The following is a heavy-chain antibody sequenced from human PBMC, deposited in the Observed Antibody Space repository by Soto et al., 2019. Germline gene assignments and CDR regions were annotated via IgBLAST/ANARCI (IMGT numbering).Heavy chain of an antibody. D-gene: IGHD3-10*01. J-gene: IGHJ4*02. CDR3: ARQYYFGSGTYYNRPLDF. Sequence: GGLRLSCAASGFTFSSYTMNWVRQAPGKGLEWVSFISSSSSYISYADSVKGRFTISRDNAKNSVYLQMNSLRAEDTAVYYCARQYYFGSGTYYNRPLDFWGQGTLVTVSS. CDR1: GFTFSSYT. V-gene: IGHV3-21*01. CDR2: ISSSSSYI.